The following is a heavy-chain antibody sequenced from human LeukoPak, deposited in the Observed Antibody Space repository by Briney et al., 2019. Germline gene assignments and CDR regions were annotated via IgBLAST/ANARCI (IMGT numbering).Heavy chain of an antibody. V-gene: IGHV1-2*02. CDR2: INPNSGGT. CDR3: ATGAGYTYGLRDRVFDY. D-gene: IGHD5-18*01. J-gene: IGHJ4*02. CDR1: GYTFTGYY. Sequence: ASVKVSCKASGYTFTGYYMHWVRQAPGQGLEWMGWINPNSGGTNYAQKFQGRVTVTRDTSTSTVYMEVSSLRSEDTAVYYCATGAGYTYGLRDRVFDYWGQGTLVTVSS.